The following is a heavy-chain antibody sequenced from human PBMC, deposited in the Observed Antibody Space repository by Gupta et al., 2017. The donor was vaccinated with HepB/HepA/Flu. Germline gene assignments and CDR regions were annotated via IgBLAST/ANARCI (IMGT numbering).Heavy chain of an antibody. V-gene: IGHV1-69*06. CDR2: IIPLSEKT. D-gene: IGHD6-19*01. J-gene: IGHJ4*02. CDR1: GGTFDRYG. Sequence: QVQLVQSGAEVKKPGSSVKLSCQASGGTFDRYGISRVRQVPGQGLEWMGRIIPLSEKTDYSQKFQGRITTAADKSTTTAYMELSSLRSEDTAMYYCATLSVAGYFDYWGQGTLVTVSS. CDR3: ATLSVAGYFDY.